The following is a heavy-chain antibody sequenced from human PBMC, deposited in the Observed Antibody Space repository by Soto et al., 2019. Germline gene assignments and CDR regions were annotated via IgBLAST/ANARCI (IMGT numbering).Heavy chain of an antibody. V-gene: IGHV1-45*02. CDR1: GYTFTYRY. Sequence: EASVKVSCKASGYTFTYRYLHWVRQAPGQALEWMGWITPFNGNTSYAQKFQDRVTITRDRSMSTAYMELSSLRSEDTAMYYCASPGATNAFDIWGQGTMVTVSS. J-gene: IGHJ3*02. D-gene: IGHD1-26*01. CDR2: ITPFNGNT. CDR3: ASPGATNAFDI.